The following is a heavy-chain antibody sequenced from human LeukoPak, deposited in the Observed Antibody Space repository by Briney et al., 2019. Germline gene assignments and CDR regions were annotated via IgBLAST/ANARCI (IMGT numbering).Heavy chain of an antibody. CDR2: IYSGGTT. J-gene: IGHJ4*02. Sequence: GGSLRLSCAASGFTVSSNYMSWVRQAPGKGLEWISLIYSGGTTYHADSVKGRFTISRDDSKNTLYLQMNSLRAEDTAVYYCVKSPWYHGSGSYSGTIHWDQGTLVTVSS. V-gene: IGHV3-66*01. CDR1: GFTVSSNY. CDR3: VKSPWYHGSGSYSGTIH. D-gene: IGHD3-10*01.